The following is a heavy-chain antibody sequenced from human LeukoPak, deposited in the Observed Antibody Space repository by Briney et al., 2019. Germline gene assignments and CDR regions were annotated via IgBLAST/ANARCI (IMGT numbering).Heavy chain of an antibody. V-gene: IGHV3-23*01. J-gene: IGHJ5*02. CDR1: GFTCSTYV. Sequence: GGSLRLSCAASGFTCSTYVMSWVRQAPGKGLEWVSLISDSGDTTYYADSVKGRFTISRDNSKNTLSLQMNSLRAEDTAVYYCARAGATVSTIWFDPWGQGTLVTVSS. CDR2: ISDSGDTT. D-gene: IGHD6-25*01. CDR3: ARAGATVSTIWFDP.